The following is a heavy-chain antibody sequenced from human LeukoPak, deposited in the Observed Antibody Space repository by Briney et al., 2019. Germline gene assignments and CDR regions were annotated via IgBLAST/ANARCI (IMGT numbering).Heavy chain of an antibody. CDR3: AKSYNNPTVAVRVRGVIPYFDY. Sequence: GGSLRLSCAASGLTFSNYDMNWVRQAPGKGLEWVAGVSGSGADTYYADSVKGRFTISRDNSRTTLYLQMISLRADDTAVYYCAKSYNNPTVAVRVRGVIPYFDYWGQGSLVTVSS. V-gene: IGHV3-23*01. CDR1: GLTFSNYD. J-gene: IGHJ4*02. CDR2: VSGSGADT. D-gene: IGHD3-10*01.